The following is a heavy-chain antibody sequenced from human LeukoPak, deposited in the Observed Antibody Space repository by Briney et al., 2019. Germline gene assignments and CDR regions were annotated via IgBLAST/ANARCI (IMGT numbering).Heavy chain of an antibody. CDR2: ISYDGSIK. CDR1: GFTFSSYA. V-gene: IGHV3-30*04. J-gene: IGHJ4*02. CDR3: ARGGAARPDF. Sequence: GGSLRLSCAASGFTFSSYAMHWVRQAPGKGLEWVAAISYDGSIKYYADSVKGRFTISRDNSKNTVYLQMNSLRVEDTAVYYCARGGAARPDFWGQGTLVTVSS. D-gene: IGHD6-6*01.